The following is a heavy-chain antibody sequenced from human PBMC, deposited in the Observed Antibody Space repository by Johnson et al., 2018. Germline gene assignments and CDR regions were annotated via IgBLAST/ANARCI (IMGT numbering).Heavy chain of an antibody. J-gene: IGHJ6*03. D-gene: IGHD1-26*01. CDR1: GFTFDGYA. Sequence: EVQLVESGGGLVQHGRSLRLCCTGSGFTFDGYAMHWFRQTPGKGLEWVSGLTWNSGRIVYADSVHGRFTISRDNAKNSLFLQMNSLRGEDTALYFCAKDRQSGRTPGFYYMAVWGKGTTVTVSS. CDR2: LTWNSGRI. V-gene: IGHV3-9*01. CDR3: AKDRQSGRTPGFYYMAV.